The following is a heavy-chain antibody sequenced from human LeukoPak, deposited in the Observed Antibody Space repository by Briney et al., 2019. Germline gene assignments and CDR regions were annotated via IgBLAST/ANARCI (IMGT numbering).Heavy chain of an antibody. CDR2: IHYSGST. Sequence: PSETLSLTCTVSGGSISTNYWSWIRQPPWKGLEWIGYIHYSGSTDYNPSLKSRVTISVDTSKNQFSLKLSSVTAADTAVYYCARGLSQQPDAFDIWGRGTMVAASS. CDR1: GGSISTNY. CDR3: ARGLSQQPDAFDI. D-gene: IGHD6-13*01. V-gene: IGHV4-59*01. J-gene: IGHJ3*02.